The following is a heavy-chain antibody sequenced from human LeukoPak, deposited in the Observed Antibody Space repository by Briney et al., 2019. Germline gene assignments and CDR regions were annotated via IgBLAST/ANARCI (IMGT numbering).Heavy chain of an antibody. CDR1: GGSFSGYY. CDR2: INHSGST. Sequence: PSETLSLTCAVYGGSFSGYYWSWIRQPPGKGLEWIGEINHSGSTNYNPSLKSRVTISVDTSKNQFSLKLSSVTAADTAVYYCATAWFEPDYGMDVWGQGTTVTVSS. CDR3: ATAWFEPDYGMDV. V-gene: IGHV4-34*01. J-gene: IGHJ6*02. D-gene: IGHD3-9*01.